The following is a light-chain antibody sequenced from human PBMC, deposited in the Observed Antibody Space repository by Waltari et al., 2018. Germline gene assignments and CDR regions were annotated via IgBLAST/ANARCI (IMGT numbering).Light chain of an antibody. CDR3: QQYNNWPPYI. J-gene: IGKJ2*01. Sequence: EIVLTQSPGTLSLSPGERATLSCRASQSVTTSSLAWYQQKPGQAPRLLIYGASIRATGVPARFSGRGAGTEFTLTISSLQSEDFAVYYCQQYNNWPPYIFGQGSQLEI. CDR1: QSVTTSS. V-gene: IGKV3-15*01. CDR2: GAS.